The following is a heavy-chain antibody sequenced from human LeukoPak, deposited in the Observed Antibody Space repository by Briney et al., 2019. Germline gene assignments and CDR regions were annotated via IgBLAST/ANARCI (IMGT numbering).Heavy chain of an antibody. CDR3: AKDSTDWYFDL. V-gene: IGHV3-30*02. Sequence: GGSLRLSCAASGFTFSNYGMHWVRQAPGKGLEWVALILYDGSTKFYADSVKGRFTISRDNAKNSLYLQMISLRAEDTAFYYCAKDSTDWYFDLWGRGTLVTVSS. J-gene: IGHJ2*01. CDR2: ILYDGSTK. CDR1: GFTFSNYG. D-gene: IGHD4-17*01.